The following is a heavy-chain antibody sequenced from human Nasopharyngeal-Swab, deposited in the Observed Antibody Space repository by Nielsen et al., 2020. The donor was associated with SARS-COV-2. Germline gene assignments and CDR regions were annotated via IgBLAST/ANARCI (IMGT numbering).Heavy chain of an antibody. D-gene: IGHD1-26*01. J-gene: IGHJ4*02. CDR1: GFTFSSYA. CDR3: ARVGVGATGVSWNYFDY. Sequence: GGSLRLSCAASGFTFSSYAMHWVRQAPGKGLEWVAVISYDGSNKYYADSVKGRFTISRDNSKNTLYLQMNSLRAEDTAVYYCARVGVGATGVSWNYFDYWGQGTLVTVSS. V-gene: IGHV3-30-3*01. CDR2: ISYDGSNK.